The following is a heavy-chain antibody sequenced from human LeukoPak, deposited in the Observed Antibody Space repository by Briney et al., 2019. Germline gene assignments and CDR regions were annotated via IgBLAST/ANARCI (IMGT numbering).Heavy chain of an antibody. J-gene: IGHJ6*02. CDR3: ASSTVVTPRYYYYGMDV. Sequence: ASVKVSCKASGYTFTGHYMHWVRQAPGQGLEWMGWINPNSGGTNYAQKFQGRVTMTRDTSISTAYMELSRLRSGDTAVYYCASSTVVTPRYYYYGMDVWGQGTTVTVSS. V-gene: IGHV1-2*02. CDR1: GYTFTGHY. CDR2: INPNSGGT. D-gene: IGHD4-23*01.